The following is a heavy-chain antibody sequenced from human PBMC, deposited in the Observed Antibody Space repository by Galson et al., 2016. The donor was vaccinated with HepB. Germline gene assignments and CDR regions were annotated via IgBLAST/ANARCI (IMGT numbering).Heavy chain of an antibody. CDR3: ASELRDSISWGWDFDL. Sequence: SLRLSCAASGFTFSTSDMHWVHQATGKGLEWVSAIGSGGDTYYSDSVKGRFTISRENAENSLYLQMNRLRAGDTAVYYCASELRDSISWGWDFDLWGRSTLVTVSA. D-gene: IGHD3-22*01. CDR2: IGSGGDT. V-gene: IGHV3-13*04. J-gene: IGHJ2*01. CDR1: GFTFSTSD.